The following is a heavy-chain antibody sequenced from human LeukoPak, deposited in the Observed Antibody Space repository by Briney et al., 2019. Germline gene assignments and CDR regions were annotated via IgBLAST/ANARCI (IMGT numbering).Heavy chain of an antibody. V-gene: IGHV3-21*01. CDR2: ISSSSSYI. J-gene: IGHJ4*02. D-gene: IGHD3-22*01. CDR1: GFTFSSYS. CDR3: ARDPSGDYHDSSGPPDY. Sequence: PGGSLRLSCAASGFTFSSYSMNWVRQAPGKGLEWVSSISSSSSYIYYADSVKGRFTISRDNAKNSLYLQMNSLRAEDTAVYYCARDPSGDYHDSSGPPDYWGQGTLVTVSS.